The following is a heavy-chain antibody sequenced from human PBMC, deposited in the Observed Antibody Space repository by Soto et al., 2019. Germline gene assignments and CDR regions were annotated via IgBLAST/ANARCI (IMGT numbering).Heavy chain of an antibody. D-gene: IGHD2-21*02. Sequence: QVQLVESGGGVVQPGRSLRLSCAASGFTFSSYAMHWVRQAPGKGLEWVAVISYDGSNKYYADSVKGRFTISRDNSKNTLYLQMNSLRAEDTAVYYCARGEGGDWDHDAFDIWGQGTIVNGSP. V-gene: IGHV3-30-3*01. CDR3: ARGEGGDWDHDAFDI. CDR1: GFTFSSYA. J-gene: IGHJ3*02. CDR2: ISYDGSNK.